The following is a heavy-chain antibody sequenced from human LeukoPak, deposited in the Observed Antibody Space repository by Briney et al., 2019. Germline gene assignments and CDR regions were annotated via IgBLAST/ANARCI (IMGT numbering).Heavy chain of an antibody. V-gene: IGHV3-23*01. CDR3: ARHPRRQLVPSGGDAFDI. CDR1: GFTFSSYA. D-gene: IGHD6-6*01. Sequence: PGGSLRLSCAASGFTFSSYAMSWVRQAPGKGLEWVSIISGNADIIYYADSVKGRFTISRDNSKNTLFLQMNSLRAEDTAVYYCARHPRRQLVPSGGDAFDIWGQGTMVTVSS. CDR2: ISGNADII. J-gene: IGHJ3*02.